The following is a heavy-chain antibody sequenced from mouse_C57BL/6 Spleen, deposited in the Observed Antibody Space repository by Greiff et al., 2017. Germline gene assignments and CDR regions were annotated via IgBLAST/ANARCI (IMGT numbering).Heavy chain of an antibody. CDR3: ARGLTGTGDY. J-gene: IGHJ2*01. CDR2: IHPNSGST. V-gene: IGHV1-64*01. D-gene: IGHD4-1*01. Sequence: QVQLKQPGAELVKPGASVKLSCKASGYTFTSYWMPWVKQRPGQGLEWIGMIHPNSGSTNYNEKFKSKATLTVDKSSSTAYMQLSSLTSEDSAVYYCARGLTGTGDYWGQGTTLTVSS. CDR1: GYTFTSYW.